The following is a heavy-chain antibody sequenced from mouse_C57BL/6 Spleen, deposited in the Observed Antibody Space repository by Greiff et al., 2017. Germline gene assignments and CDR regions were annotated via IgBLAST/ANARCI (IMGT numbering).Heavy chain of an antibody. Sequence: EVQLQQSGAELVKPGASVKLSCTASGFNIKDYYMHWVKQRTEQGLEWIGRIDPEDGETKYAPKFQGKATITADTSSNTAYLQHSSLTSEDTAVYYCARSAGGYFDVWGTGTTVTVSS. CDR1: GFNIKDYY. V-gene: IGHV14-2*01. J-gene: IGHJ1*03. D-gene: IGHD1-2*01. CDR3: ARSAGGYFDV. CDR2: IDPEDGET.